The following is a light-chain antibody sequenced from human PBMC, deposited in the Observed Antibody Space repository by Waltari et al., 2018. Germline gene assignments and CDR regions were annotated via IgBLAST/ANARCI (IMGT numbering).Light chain of an antibody. Sequence: QSVLTQPPSVSGAPGQRVTISCTGSGSNIGAGHELHWYQQLPRAAPKIPIYGSTSRPLGVPDRFFGSTSGASASLDITGLQAEDEADYYCQSYDTRLMTVVFGGGTKLTVL. J-gene: IGLJ3*02. V-gene: IGLV1-40*01. CDR2: GST. CDR1: GSNIGAGHE. CDR3: QSYDTRLMTVV.